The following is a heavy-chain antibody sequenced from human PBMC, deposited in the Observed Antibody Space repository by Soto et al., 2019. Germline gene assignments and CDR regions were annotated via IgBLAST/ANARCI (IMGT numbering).Heavy chain of an antibody. Sequence: SETLSLTCAVYGGSFSGYYWSWIRQPPGKGLEWIGEINHSGSTNYNPSLKSRVTISVDTSKNQFSLKLSSVTAADTAVYYCARGSGVVTAKPIDYWGQGTLVTV. J-gene: IGHJ4*02. CDR2: INHSGST. V-gene: IGHV4-34*01. D-gene: IGHD2-21*02. CDR1: GGSFSGYY. CDR3: ARGSGVVTAKPIDY.